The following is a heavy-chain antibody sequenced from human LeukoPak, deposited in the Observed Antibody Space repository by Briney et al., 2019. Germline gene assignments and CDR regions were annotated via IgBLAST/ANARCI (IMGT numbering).Heavy chain of an antibody. V-gene: IGHV1-18*01. CDR3: ARDLYYDYVWGSYRYPPDAFDI. CDR2: ICAYNGYT. J-gene: IGHJ3*02. Sequence: ASVKVSCKASGYTFTSYCISWVRQAPGQGLEWMGWICAYNGYTNYAQKLQGRVTMTTDTSTSTAYMELRSLRSDDTAVYYCARDLYYDYVWGSYRYPPDAFDIWGQGTMVTVSS. D-gene: IGHD3-16*02. CDR1: GYTFTSYC.